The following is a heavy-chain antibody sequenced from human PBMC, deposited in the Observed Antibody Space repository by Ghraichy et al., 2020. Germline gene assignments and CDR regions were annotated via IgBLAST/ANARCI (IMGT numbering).Heavy chain of an antibody. Sequence: GGSLRLSCAVSEFTFDGYPMTWVRQAPGKGLEWVSTLGAHGRSTFYADSVKGRFTISRDKSKRTMYLQMNSLRADDTAVYYCAKEGGRLGEGAFDVWGQGTKVTVSS. J-gene: IGHJ3*01. CDR2: LGAHGRST. CDR3: AKEGGRLGEGAFDV. CDR1: EFTFDGYP. V-gene: IGHV3-23*01. D-gene: IGHD3-10*01.